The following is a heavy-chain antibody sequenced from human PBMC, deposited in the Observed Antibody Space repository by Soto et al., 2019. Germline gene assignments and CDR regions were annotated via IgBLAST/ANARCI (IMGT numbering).Heavy chain of an antibody. CDR2: INPKSGGT. V-gene: IGHV1-2*04. CDR3: ARGDSTDCSNGVCSFFYNHDMDV. CDR1: GYSFTDYH. Sequence: ASVKVSCKXSGYSFTDYHIHWVRQAPGQGLEWLGRINPKSGGTSTAQKFQGWVTMTTDTSISTASMELTRLTSDDTAIYYCARGDSTDCSNGVCSFFYNHDMDVWGQGTTVTVSS. J-gene: IGHJ6*02. D-gene: IGHD2-8*01.